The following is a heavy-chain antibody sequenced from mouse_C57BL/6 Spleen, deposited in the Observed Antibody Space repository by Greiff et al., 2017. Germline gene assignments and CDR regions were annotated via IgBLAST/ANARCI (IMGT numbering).Heavy chain of an antibody. Sequence: VQLQQPGAELVKPGASVKVSCKASGYTFTSYWMHWVKQRPGQGLEWIGRIHPSDSDTNYNQKFKGKATLNVDKSSSTAYMQLRSLTSEDSAVYYCAIWGYDTFAYWGQGTLVTVSA. V-gene: IGHV1-74*01. CDR1: GYTFTSYW. J-gene: IGHJ3*01. CDR3: AIWGYDTFAY. D-gene: IGHD2-12*01. CDR2: IHPSDSDT.